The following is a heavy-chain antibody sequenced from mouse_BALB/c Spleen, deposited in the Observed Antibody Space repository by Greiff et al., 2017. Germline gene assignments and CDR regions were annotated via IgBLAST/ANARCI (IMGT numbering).Heavy chain of an antibody. CDR1: GFTFSDYY. Sequence: EVKLVESGGGLVKPGGSLKLSCAASGFTFSDYYMYWVRQTPEQRLEWVATISDGGSYTYYPDSVKGRFTISRDNAKNNLYLQMSSLTSEDTAMYDCARDYGSSSYAMDYWGQGTSVTVSS. CDR3: ARDYGSSSYAMDY. J-gene: IGHJ4*01. V-gene: IGHV5-4*02. D-gene: IGHD1-1*01. CDR2: ISDGGSYT.